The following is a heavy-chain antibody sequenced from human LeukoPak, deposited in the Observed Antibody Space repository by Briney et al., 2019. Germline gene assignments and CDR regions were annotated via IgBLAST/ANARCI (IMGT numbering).Heavy chain of an antibody. CDR2: IYYSGST. CDR3: ARRGFGGASHYDY. J-gene: IGHJ4*02. V-gene: IGHV4-59*08. Sequence: NPSETLSLTCTVSGGSISSYYWSWIRQPPGKGLEWIGYIYYSGSTNYNPSLKSRVTISVDTSKNQFSLKLSSVTAADTAVYYCARRGFGGASHYDYWGQGTLVTVSS. CDR1: GGSISSYY. D-gene: IGHD3-16*01.